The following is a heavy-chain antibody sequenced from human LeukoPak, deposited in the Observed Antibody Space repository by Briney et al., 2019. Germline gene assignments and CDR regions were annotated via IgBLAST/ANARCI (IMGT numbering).Heavy chain of an antibody. V-gene: IGHV3-23*01. CDR2: ISGSGGST. J-gene: IGHJ4*02. CDR1: GFTFSSYA. CDR3: AKSARGGYCTNGVCYSYY. D-gene: IGHD2-8*01. Sequence: GGSLRLSCAASGFTFSSYAMSRVRQAPGKGLEWVSAISGSGGSTYYADSVKGRFTISRDNSKNTLYLQMNSLRAEDTAVYYCAKSARGGYCTNGVCYSYYWGQGTLVTVSS.